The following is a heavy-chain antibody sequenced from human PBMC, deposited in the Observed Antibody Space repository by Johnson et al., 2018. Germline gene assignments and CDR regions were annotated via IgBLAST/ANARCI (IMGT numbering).Heavy chain of an antibody. CDR3: AKDGSARSCLH. Sequence: EVQLVESGGDLVQPGGSLRLSCAASGFLVSDYVMSWVRQAPGKGPEWVSGISVSGDDTYYTDSVKGRFTISRDTSKNTLYLQMNSLRAEDTAVYYGAKDGSARSCLHWGQGTLITVSS. CDR2: ISVSGDDT. J-gene: IGHJ4*02. D-gene: IGHD5/OR15-5a*01. CDR1: GFLVSDYV. V-gene: IGHV3-23*04.